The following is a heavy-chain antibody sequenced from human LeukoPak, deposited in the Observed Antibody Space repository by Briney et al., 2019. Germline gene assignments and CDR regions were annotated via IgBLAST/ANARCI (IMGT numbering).Heavy chain of an antibody. J-gene: IGHJ4*02. CDR2: LKPNGGDK. CDR3: AVMHRYYDGSGYWVQ. Sequence: GGSLRLSCAASGFTFSSYWMSWVRQAPGKGLEWVANLKPNGGDKYYVDSVKGRFTISRDNAKNSLYLQMNSLRDEDTAVYYCAVMHRYYDGSGYWVQWGQGTLVTVSS. D-gene: IGHD3-22*01. CDR1: GFTFSSYW. V-gene: IGHV3-7*03.